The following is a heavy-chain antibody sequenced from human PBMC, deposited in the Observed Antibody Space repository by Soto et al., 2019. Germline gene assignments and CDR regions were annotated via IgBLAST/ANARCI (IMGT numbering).Heavy chain of an antibody. J-gene: IGHJ4*02. Sequence: GGSLRLSCAASGFTFSSYSMNWVRQAPGKGLEWVSYISSSSSTIYYADSVKGRFTISRDNAKNSLYLQMNSLRDEDTAVYYCAREDRKYYYDSSGSAGGPKGYWGQGTLVTVSS. CDR1: GFTFSSYS. CDR2: ISSSSSTI. D-gene: IGHD3-22*01. V-gene: IGHV3-48*02. CDR3: AREDRKYYYDSSGSAGGPKGY.